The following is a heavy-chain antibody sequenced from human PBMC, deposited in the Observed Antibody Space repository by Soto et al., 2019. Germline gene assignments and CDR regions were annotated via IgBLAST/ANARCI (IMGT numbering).Heavy chain of an antibody. V-gene: IGHV4-59*01. Sequence: QVQLQESGPGLVKPSETLSLTCTVSGGSISSYYWSWIRQPPGKGLEWIGHIYYSWSTNYNPSLKSRVAISVDTSKNQFSLKLSSVTAEDTAVYYCAREGVPGDVYNSVHAFDIWGQGTMVTVSS. D-gene: IGHD1-1*01. CDR2: IYYSWST. CDR1: GGSISSYY. CDR3: AREGVPGDVYNSVHAFDI. J-gene: IGHJ3*02.